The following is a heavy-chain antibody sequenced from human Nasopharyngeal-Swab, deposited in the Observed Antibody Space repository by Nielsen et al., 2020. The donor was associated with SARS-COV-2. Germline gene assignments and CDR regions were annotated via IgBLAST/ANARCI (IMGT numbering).Heavy chain of an antibody. J-gene: IGHJ3*02. V-gene: IGHV3-48*02. Sequence: VRQAPGKGLEWVSYISSSSSTIYYADSVKGRFTISRDNAKNSLYLQMNSLRDEDTAVYYCARDDCSSTSCYGRSNAFDIWG. CDR2: ISSSSSTI. D-gene: IGHD2-2*01. CDR3: ARDDCSSTSCYGRSNAFDI.